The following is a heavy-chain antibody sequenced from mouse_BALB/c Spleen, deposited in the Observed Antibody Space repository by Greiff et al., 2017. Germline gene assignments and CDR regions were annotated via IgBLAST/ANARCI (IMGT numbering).Heavy chain of an antibody. CDR2: IDPENGNT. Sequence: EVKLMESGAELVRPGALVKLSCKASGFNIKDYYMHWVKQRPEQGLEWIGWIDPENGNTIYDPKFQGKASITADTSSNTAYLQLSSLTSEDSAVYYCARSFYYGNHAMDYWGQGTSVTVSS. CDR1: GFNIKDYY. J-gene: IGHJ4*01. V-gene: IGHV14-1*02. CDR3: ARSFYYGNHAMDY. D-gene: IGHD2-1*01.